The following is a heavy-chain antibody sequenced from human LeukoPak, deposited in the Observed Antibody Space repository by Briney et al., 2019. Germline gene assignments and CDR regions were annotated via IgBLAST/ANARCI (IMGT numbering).Heavy chain of an antibody. V-gene: IGHV3-11*06. J-gene: IGHJ4*02. Sequence: NPGGSLRLSCAASGFTFSDYYMSWIRQAPGKGLEWVSSISSSSSYIYYADSVKGRFTISRDNAKNSLYLQMNSLRAEDTAVYYCARDQHGSGWAIDYWGQGTLVTVSS. CDR3: ARDQHGSGWAIDY. CDR1: GFTFSDYY. CDR2: ISSSSSYI. D-gene: IGHD6-19*01.